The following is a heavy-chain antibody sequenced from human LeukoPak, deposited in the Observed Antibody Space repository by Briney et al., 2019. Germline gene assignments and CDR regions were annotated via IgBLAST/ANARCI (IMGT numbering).Heavy chain of an antibody. V-gene: IGHV3-7*01. Sequence: HPGGSLRLSCAASGFTFSSYWMSWVRQAPGKGLEWVANIKQDGSEKYYVDSVKGRFTISRDNAKNSLYLQMNSLRAEDTAVYYCARALPSWFGELSFLGYWGQGTLVTVSS. CDR1: GFTFSSYW. D-gene: IGHD3-10*01. J-gene: IGHJ4*02. CDR2: IKQDGSEK. CDR3: ARALPSWFGELSFLGY.